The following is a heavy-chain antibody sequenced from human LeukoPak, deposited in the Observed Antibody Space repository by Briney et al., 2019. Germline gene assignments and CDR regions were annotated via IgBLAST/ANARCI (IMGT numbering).Heavy chain of an antibody. V-gene: IGHV1-24*01. CDR3: ATVPPRGYSYGDAFDI. J-gene: IGHJ3*02. CDR2: FDPEDGET. CDR1: GYTLTELS. D-gene: IGHD5-18*01. Sequence: ASVKVSCKVSGYTLTELSMHWVRRAPGKGLEWMGGFDPEDGETIYAQKFQGRVTMTEDTSTDTAYMELSSLRSEDTAVYYCATVPPRGYSYGDAFDIWGQGTMVTVSS.